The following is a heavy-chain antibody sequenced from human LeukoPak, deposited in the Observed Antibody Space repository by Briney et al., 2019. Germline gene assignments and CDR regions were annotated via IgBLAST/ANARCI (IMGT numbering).Heavy chain of an antibody. D-gene: IGHD2-2*01. CDR2: IYSGGST. CDR1: GFTVSSNY. CDR3: ARGREYCSSTSCPNIHFDY. J-gene: IGHJ4*02. V-gene: IGHV3-66*01. Sequence: GGSLRLSCAASGFTVSSNYMSWVRQAPGKGLEWVSVIYSGGSTYYADSVKGRFTISRDNSKNTLYLQMNSLRAEDTAVYYCARGREYCSSTSCPNIHFDYWGQGTLVTVSS.